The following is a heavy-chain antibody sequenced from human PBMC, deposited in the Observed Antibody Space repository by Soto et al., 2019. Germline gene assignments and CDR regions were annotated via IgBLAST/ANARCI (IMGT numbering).Heavy chain of an antibody. V-gene: IGHV1-18*01. Sequence: QVQLVQSRGEVKKPGASVKVSCKTSGYSFTTYGISWVRQAPGQGVEWTGWISVYNGNTNYAQKLQGRVTMTTDTATSTAYMAPRSLRSDDTAVYYCASEGPAPYYYYGMDVWGQGSTVTVSS. CDR2: ISVYNGNT. CDR3: ASEGPAPYYYYGMDV. J-gene: IGHJ6*02. CDR1: GYSFTTYG.